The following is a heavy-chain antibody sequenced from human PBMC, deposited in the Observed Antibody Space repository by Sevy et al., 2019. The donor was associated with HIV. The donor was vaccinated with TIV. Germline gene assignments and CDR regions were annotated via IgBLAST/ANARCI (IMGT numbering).Heavy chain of an antibody. CDR3: VREGLGGYSYSLDY. CDR2: MKQDGSEE. V-gene: IGHV3-7*01. D-gene: IGHD5-18*01. Sequence: GGSLRLSCAASGFTFSSYELNWVRQAPGKGLEWVATMKQDGSEEDYVDPVKGRFTISRDNAKNSLFLQMNSLSAEDTAVYYCVREGLGGYSYSLDYWGHGTLVTVSS. J-gene: IGHJ4*01. CDR1: GFTFSSYE.